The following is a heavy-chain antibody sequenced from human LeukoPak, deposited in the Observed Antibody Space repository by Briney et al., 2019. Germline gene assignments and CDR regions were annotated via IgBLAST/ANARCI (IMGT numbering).Heavy chain of an antibody. CDR1: GFTFGSYA. V-gene: IGHV3-23*01. CDR3: AKGRGGSYWYYFDY. D-gene: IGHD1-26*01. CDR2: ISGSGGGT. Sequence: GGSLTLSRAPSGFTFGSYAMSWVRQAPGKGLEWVSAISGSGGGTYYADSVKGQFTISRDNSKNTLYLQMDSLRAEDTAVDYCAKGRGGSYWYYFDYWGQGTLVTVSS. J-gene: IGHJ4*02.